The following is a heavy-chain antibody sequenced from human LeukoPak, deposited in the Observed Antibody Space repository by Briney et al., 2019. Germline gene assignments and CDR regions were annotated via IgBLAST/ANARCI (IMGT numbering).Heavy chain of an antibody. D-gene: IGHD3-22*01. Sequence: SETLSLTCAVYGGSFSGYYWSWIRQPPGKGLEWIGEINHSGSTNYNPSLKSRVTISVDKSKNQFSLKLSSVTAADTAVYYCASVSMIGAYWGQGTLVTVSS. CDR2: INHSGST. CDR1: GGSFSGYY. V-gene: IGHV4-34*01. J-gene: IGHJ4*02. CDR3: ASVSMIGAY.